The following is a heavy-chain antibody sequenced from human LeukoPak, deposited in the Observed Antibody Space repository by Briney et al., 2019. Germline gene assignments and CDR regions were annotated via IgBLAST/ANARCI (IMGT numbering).Heavy chain of an antibody. CDR2: INHSGST. CDR1: GGSISGYY. J-gene: IGHJ4*02. V-gene: IGHV4-34*01. CDR3: ARHALYRTLRYDY. Sequence: KASETLSLTCSVSGGSISGYYWSWIRQPPGKGLEWIGEINHSGSTNYNPSLKSRVTISVDTSKNQFSLKLSSVTAADTAVYYCARHALYRTLRYDYWGQGTLVTVSS. D-gene: IGHD2-2*01.